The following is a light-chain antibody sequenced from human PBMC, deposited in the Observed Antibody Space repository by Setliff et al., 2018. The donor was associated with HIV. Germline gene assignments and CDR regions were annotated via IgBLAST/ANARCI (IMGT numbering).Light chain of an antibody. CDR2: DVN. CDR1: TSDVGNYDF. Sequence: QSALTQPRSVSGSPGQSVTISCTGTTSDVGNYDFVSWYQHHPGKAPKLMIYDVNTRPSGVPDRFSVSKSGNTASLTISGLQAEDEADFYCCSYAGSHTFVFGTGTKVTVL. CDR3: CSYAGSHTFV. V-gene: IGLV2-11*01. J-gene: IGLJ1*01.